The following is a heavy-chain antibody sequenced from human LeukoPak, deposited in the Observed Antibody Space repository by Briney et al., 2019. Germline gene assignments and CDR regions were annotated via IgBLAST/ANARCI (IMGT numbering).Heavy chain of an antibody. CDR2: IYYSGST. V-gene: IGHV4-59*06. J-gene: IGHJ4*02. CDR3: ARGSKAAAGWD. Sequence: PSETLSLTCTVSGGSISSYYWSWIRQHPGKGLEWIGYIYYSGSTYYNPSLKSRVTISVDTSKNQFSLKLSSVTAADTAVYYCARGSKAAAGWDWGQGTLVTVSS. D-gene: IGHD6-13*01. CDR1: GGSISSYY.